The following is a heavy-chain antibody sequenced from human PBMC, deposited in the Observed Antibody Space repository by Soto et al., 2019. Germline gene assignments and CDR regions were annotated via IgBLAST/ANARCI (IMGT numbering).Heavy chain of an antibody. D-gene: IGHD1-26*01. CDR1: VFTFSGYG. J-gene: IGHJ4*02. V-gene: IGHV3-33*01. CDR3: ARDGVGATTFFGYFDY. Sequence: QVQLVESGGCVVQPGRSLRLSCAASVFTFSGYGMHWVRQAPGKGLEWVAITRHDGSNTYYADSVRGRFTISRDNSKKTLYLQMDSLRAEDTAVYYCARDGVGATTFFGYFDYWGQGTLVTVSS. CDR2: TRHDGSNT.